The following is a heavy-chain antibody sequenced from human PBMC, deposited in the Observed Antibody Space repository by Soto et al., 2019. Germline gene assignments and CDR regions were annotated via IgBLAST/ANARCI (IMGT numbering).Heavy chain of an antibody. J-gene: IGHJ4*02. CDR3: AREWGSSSAYDY. V-gene: IGHV1-69*01. CDR2: IIPIFGTA. D-gene: IGHD6-6*01. CDR1: GGSFNRHT. Sequence: QVQLVQSGAEVRKPGSSVRVSCKASGGSFNRHTISWVRQAPGQGLEWMGGIIPIFGTANYAQKFQGRVTITADESTSTAYMELSSLRSEDTAVYYCAREWGSSSAYDYWGQGTLVTVSS.